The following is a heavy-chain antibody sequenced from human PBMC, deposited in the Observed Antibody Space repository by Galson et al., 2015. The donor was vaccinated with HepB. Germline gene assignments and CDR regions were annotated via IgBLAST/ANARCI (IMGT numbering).Heavy chain of an antibody. CDR1: GGSISSSSYY. Sequence: TLSLTCTVSGGSISSSSYYWGWIRQPPGKGLEWIGSIYYSGSTYYNPSLKSRVTISVDTSKNQFSLKLSSVTAADTAVYYCARHGWGYGSGSYFDYWGQGTLVTVSS. CDR2: IYYSGST. J-gene: IGHJ4*02. V-gene: IGHV4-39*01. D-gene: IGHD3-10*01. CDR3: ARHGWGYGSGSYFDY.